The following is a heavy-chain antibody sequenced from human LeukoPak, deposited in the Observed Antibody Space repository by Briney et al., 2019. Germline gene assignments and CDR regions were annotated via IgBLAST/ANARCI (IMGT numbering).Heavy chain of an antibody. J-gene: IGHJ4*02. Sequence: GGSLRLSCAASEFTFTTYGMPWVRQAPGKGLEWVAFIYYDGSNIYYADYVKGRFTISRDISKNTLYLQMDSLRAEDTAIYYCARDWKTNSFDYWGQGTLVTVSS. CDR3: ARDWKTNSFDY. V-gene: IGHV3-33*01. CDR1: EFTFTTYG. CDR2: IYYDGSNI. D-gene: IGHD1-1*01.